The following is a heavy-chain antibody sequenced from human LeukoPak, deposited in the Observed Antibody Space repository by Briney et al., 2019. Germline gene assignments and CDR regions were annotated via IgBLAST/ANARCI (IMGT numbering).Heavy chain of an antibody. CDR2: ISSSSSYI. CDR1: GFTFSSYS. CDR3: ARDPPQEVGGNYYNPGYYYAHFDY. V-gene: IGHV3-21*04. J-gene: IGHJ4*02. Sequence: GGSLRLSCAASGFTFSSYSMNWVRQAPGKGPEWVSSISSSSSYIYYADSVKGRFTISRDNAKNSLFLQMNSLRAEDTAVYFCARDPPQEVGGNYYNPGYYYAHFDYWGQGTLVTVSS. D-gene: IGHD3-10*01.